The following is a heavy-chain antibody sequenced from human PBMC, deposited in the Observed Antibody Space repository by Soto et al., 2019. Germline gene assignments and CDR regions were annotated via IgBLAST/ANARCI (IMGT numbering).Heavy chain of an antibody. CDR2: TYYRSKWYN. J-gene: IGHJ4*02. D-gene: IGHD3-22*01. CDR1: GYSVSSNNAA. Sequence: SHTLSLTCAIPGYSVSSNNAASNWIRQSPSRGLEWLGRTYYRSKWYNHYAVSVKSRITVNPDTSKNQFSLQLNSVTPEDTAVYYCARSGPGGYIDYWGQGTLVNVSS. CDR3: ARSGPGGYIDY. V-gene: IGHV6-1*01.